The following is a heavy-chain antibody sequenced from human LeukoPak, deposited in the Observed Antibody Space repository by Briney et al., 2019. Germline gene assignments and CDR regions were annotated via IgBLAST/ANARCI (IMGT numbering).Heavy chain of an antibody. V-gene: IGHV3-30*04. CDR3: AKATTGTTYYYYMDV. Sequence: GRSLRLSCAASGCTFSSYAMHWVRQAPGKGLEWVAVISYDGSNKYYADSVKGRFTISRDNSKNTLYLQMNSLRAEDTAVYYCAKATTGTTYYYYMDVWGKGTTVTVSS. CDR1: GCTFSSYA. J-gene: IGHJ6*03. CDR2: ISYDGSNK. D-gene: IGHD1-1*01.